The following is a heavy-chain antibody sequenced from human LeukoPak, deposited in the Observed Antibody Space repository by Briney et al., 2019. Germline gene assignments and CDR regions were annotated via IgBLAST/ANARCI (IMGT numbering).Heavy chain of an antibody. CDR2: ISGSGGST. V-gene: IGHV3-23*01. J-gene: IGHJ6*02. CDR3: ARVQLRYFDWYAMHGMDV. CDR1: GFTFSSYA. D-gene: IGHD3-9*01. Sequence: PGGSLRLSCAASGFTFSSYAMSWVRQAPGKGLEWVSAISGSGGSTYYADSVKGRFTISRDNAKNSLYLQMNSLRAEDTAVYYCARVQLRYFDWYAMHGMDVWGQGTTVTVSS.